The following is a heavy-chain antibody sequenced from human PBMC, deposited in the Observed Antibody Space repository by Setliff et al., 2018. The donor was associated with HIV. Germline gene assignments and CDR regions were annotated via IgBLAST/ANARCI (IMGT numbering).Heavy chain of an antibody. CDR2: IFYTGST. V-gene: IGHV4-59*11. CDR3: VRGYCSSTTCYDDYYYMDV. CDR1: GGSISGHY. J-gene: IGHJ6*03. D-gene: IGHD2-2*01. Sequence: SETLSLTCTVSGGSISGHYWSWIRQPPGKGLEWIAYIFYTGSTNYNPSLKSRVTISVDTSKNQFFLKLSSVTAADTAVYYCVRGYCSSTTCYDDYYYMDVWGKGSTVTAP.